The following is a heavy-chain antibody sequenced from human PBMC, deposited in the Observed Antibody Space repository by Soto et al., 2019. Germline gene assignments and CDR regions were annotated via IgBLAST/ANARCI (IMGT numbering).Heavy chain of an antibody. CDR3: ARGYDILTGPLDY. Sequence: SETLSLTCTVSGGSITSSSFYWGWIRQPPGKGLEWIGIIYYSGSTYYNPSLKSRVTISVDTSKSQFSLNLNSVTAADTAVYYCARGYDILTGPLDYWGPETLVTVSS. CDR2: IYYSGST. J-gene: IGHJ4*02. D-gene: IGHD3-9*01. CDR1: GGSITSSSFY. V-gene: IGHV4-39*01.